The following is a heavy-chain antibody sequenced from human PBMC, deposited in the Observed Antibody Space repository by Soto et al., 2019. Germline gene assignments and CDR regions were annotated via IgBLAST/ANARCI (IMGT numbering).Heavy chain of an antibody. V-gene: IGHV1-58*01. CDR1: GFSFTSSA. J-gene: IGHJ3*02. CDR2: IVVGSGNT. Sequence: QMQLVQSGPEVKKPGTSVKVSCKASGFSFTSSAVQWVRQARGQRLEWIGWIVVGSGNTNYAQTFHERVTITRDLSTSTAYMELSSLRSEDTAVYYCAARSGWYDAFDIWGQGTMVTVSS. CDR3: AARSGWYDAFDI. D-gene: IGHD6-19*01.